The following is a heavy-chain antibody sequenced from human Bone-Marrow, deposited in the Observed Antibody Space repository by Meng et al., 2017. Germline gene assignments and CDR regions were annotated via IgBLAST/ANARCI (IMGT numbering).Heavy chain of an antibody. CDR3: ARKTIAAAIDY. V-gene: IGHV4-4*02. D-gene: IGHD6-13*01. J-gene: IGHJ4*02. CDR1: GFTFSNAW. Sequence: SCAASGFTFSNAWMSWVRQPPGKGLEWIGEIYHSGSTNYNPSLKSRVTISVDKSKNQFSLKLSSVTAADTAVYYCARKTIAAAIDYWGQGTLVTVSS. CDR2: IYHSGST.